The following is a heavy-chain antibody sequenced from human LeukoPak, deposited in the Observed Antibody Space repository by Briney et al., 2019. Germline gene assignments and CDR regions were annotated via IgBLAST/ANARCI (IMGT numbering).Heavy chain of an antibody. CDR2: IYYSGNT. V-gene: IGHV4-31*03. D-gene: IGHD5-12*01. J-gene: IGHJ2*01. CDR1: GGSISRGGHY. CDR3: ARDTRTVATTTSPYWSFDL. Sequence: PSETLCLTCTVSGGSISRGGHYWRWIRQLPGKGLEWIGYIYYSGNTYYNPSLKSRVTISIDTSKNQFSLKLTSVTAADTAVYYCARDTRTVATTTSPYWSFDLWGRGTLVTVSS.